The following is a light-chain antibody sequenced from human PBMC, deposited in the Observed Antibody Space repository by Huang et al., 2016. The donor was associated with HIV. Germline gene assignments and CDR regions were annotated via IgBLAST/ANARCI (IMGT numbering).Light chain of an antibody. V-gene: IGKV4-1*01. Sequence: DIVMTQSPDSLAVSLGERATINCKSSQSVLYNSNNKNYLAWYQQKPGQPPKLLIYWAATRESGVPDRFTGSGSGTDFTLTISSLQAEDVAVYYCQQYYNTLSYTFGQGTKLEIK. CDR2: WAA. J-gene: IGKJ2*01. CDR1: QSVLYNSNNKNY. CDR3: QQYYNTLSYT.